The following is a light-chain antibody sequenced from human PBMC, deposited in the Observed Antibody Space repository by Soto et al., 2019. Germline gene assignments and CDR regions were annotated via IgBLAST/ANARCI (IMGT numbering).Light chain of an antibody. Sequence: DIQMTQSPSTLSASVGDRVTITCRASQSITNYLNWYQQKPGKAPKLLIYAASSLQSGVPSRFSGSGSGTDFTLTISSLQPEDFATYYCQHSYITPSITFGQGTRLEIK. V-gene: IGKV1-39*01. CDR3: QHSYITPSIT. CDR1: QSITNY. CDR2: AAS. J-gene: IGKJ5*01.